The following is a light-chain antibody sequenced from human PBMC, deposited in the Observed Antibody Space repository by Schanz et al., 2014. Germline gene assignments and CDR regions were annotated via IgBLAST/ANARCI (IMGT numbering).Light chain of an antibody. V-gene: IGLV2-8*01. CDR3: NSYAGSNNVI. Sequence: QSALTQPASVSGSPGQSITISCTGTSSDVGSYNLVSWYQQHPGKAPKLMIYDVSKRPSGVPDRFSGSKSGNTASLTVSGLQAEDEADYYCNSYAGSNNVIFGGGTKLTVL. CDR2: DVS. J-gene: IGLJ2*01. CDR1: SSDVGSYNL.